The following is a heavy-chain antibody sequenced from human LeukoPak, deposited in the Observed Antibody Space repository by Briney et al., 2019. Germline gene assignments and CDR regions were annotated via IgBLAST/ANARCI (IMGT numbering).Heavy chain of an antibody. V-gene: IGHV3-21*01. CDR3: ARDLSCGGDCDH. CDR2: ISSSSSLI. D-gene: IGHD2-21*01. J-gene: IGHJ4*02. CDR1: GFSFSRYN. Sequence: PGGSLRLSRAASGFSFSRYNMNWVRQAPGKGLEWVSFISSSSSLISYADSVKGRFTISRDNAKNSLYLQMNSLRAEDTAVYYCARDLSCGGDCDHWGLGTLVTVSS.